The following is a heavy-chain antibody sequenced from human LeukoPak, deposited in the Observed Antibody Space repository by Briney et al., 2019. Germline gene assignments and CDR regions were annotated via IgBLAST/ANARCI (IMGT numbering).Heavy chain of an antibody. J-gene: IGHJ4*02. V-gene: IGHV3-66*01. D-gene: IGHD4-17*01. Sequence: PGGSLRLSCAASGFTVSSNYMSWVRQAPGKGLEWVSVIYSGGSTYYADSVKGRFTISRDNSKNTLYLQMNSLRAEDTAVYYCARATVTTFPLDYWGQGTLVTVSS. CDR2: IYSGGST. CDR3: ARATVTTFPLDY. CDR1: GFTVSSNY.